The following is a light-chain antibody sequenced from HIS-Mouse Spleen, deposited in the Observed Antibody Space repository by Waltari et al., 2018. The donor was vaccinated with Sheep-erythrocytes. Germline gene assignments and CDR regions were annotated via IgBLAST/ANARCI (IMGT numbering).Light chain of an antibody. J-gene: IGLJ1*01. CDR1: SRDVGRYNY. Sequence: QSSLTQPRSVSGSPGQSVTISSIGTSRDVGRYNYGSWYQQHPGKAPKLMIYDVSKRPSGVPDRFSGSKSGNTTSLTISGLQAEDEADYYCCSYAGSYNHVFATGTKVTVL. CDR2: DVS. CDR3: CSYAGSYNHV. V-gene: IGLV2-11*01.